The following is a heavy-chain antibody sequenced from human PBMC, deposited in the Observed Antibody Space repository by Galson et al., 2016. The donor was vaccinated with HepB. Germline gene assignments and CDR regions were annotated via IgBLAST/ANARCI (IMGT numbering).Heavy chain of an antibody. CDR3: VRGYSSGWEGEFDL. CDR1: GFTFSRHG. Sequence: SLRLSCAASGFTFSRHGMHWVRQAPGKGLEWISHISSGSRRIYYADSVKGRFTISRDQAQNSLYLQLSSLRDEDTAVYHCVRGYSSGWEGEFDLWGQGTLVTVSS. CDR2: ISSGSRRI. V-gene: IGHV3-48*02. J-gene: IGHJ5*02. D-gene: IGHD6-25*01.